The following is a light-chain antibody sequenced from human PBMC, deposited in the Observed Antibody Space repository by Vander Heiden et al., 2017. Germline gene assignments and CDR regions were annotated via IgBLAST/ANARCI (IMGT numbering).Light chain of an antibody. CDR1: QSVLHSSNNKNY. J-gene: IGKJ2*02. Sequence: DIVMTQSPDSLAVSLGERATINCKSSQSVLHSSNNKNYLAWYQQKPGQLPRLLIYWAWTRESGVPDRFSGSGSGTDFTLAISSLQAEDVAVYYCQQYYTTPRTFGQGTKLEIK. CDR2: WAW. V-gene: IGKV4-1*01. CDR3: QQYYTTPRT.